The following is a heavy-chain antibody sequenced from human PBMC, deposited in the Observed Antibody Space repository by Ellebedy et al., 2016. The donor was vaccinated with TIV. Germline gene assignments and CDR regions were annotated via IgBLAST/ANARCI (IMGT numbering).Heavy chain of an antibody. D-gene: IGHD3-3*01. V-gene: IGHV3-7*01. CDR1: GFPFSSSW. CDR2: IKQDGSEK. J-gene: IGHJ4*02. Sequence: GESLKISXAASGFPFSSSWMSWVRQAPGKGLEWVANIKQDGSEKYYVDSVKGRFTISRDNAKNSLYLQMNSLRAEDTAVYYCARDWGRTYYDFWSGYDYWGQGTLVTVSS. CDR3: ARDWGRTYYDFWSGYDY.